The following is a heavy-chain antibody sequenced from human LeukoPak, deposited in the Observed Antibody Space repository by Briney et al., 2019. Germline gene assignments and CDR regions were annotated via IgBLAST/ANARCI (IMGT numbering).Heavy chain of an antibody. V-gene: IGHV3-30*18. CDR2: ISYDGSNK. Sequence: PGGSLRLSCAASGFTFRNYGMHWARQAPGKGLEWVALISYDGSNKNYADSVKGRFIISRDNSKNTLYLHMNGLRPEDTAVYYCAKPRYNPYSFDFYGMDVWGQGTTVTVSS. D-gene: IGHD2-15*01. J-gene: IGHJ6*02. CDR1: GFTFRNYG. CDR3: AKPRYNPYSFDFYGMDV.